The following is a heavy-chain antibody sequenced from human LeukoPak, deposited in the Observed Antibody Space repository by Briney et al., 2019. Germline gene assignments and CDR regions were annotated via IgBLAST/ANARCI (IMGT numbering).Heavy chain of an antibody. V-gene: IGHV3-7*01. D-gene: IGHD1-26*01. J-gene: IGHJ6*03. CDR3: ARDGGIVGATRYYYYMDV. Sequence: QPGGSLRLSCAASGFTFSSYWMSWVRQAPGKGLEWVANIKQDGSEKYYVDSVKGRFTISRHNAKNSLYLQMNSLRAEDTAVYYCARDGGIVGATRYYYYMDVWGKGTTVTVSS. CDR2: IKQDGSEK. CDR1: GFTFSSYW.